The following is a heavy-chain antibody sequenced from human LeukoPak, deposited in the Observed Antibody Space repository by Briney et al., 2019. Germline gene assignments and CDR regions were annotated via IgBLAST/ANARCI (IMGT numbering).Heavy chain of an antibody. CDR2: ISDSGGST. CDR1: RFTFSSYV. Sequence: GGSLRLSCAASRFTFSSYVMSWVRQAPGKGLEWVSAISDSGGSTYYADSVKGRFTISRDNSKNTLYLQMNSLRAEHTAVYYCAKNGIAVARGPIDYWGQGTLVTVSS. CDR3: AKNGIAVARGPIDY. J-gene: IGHJ4*02. D-gene: IGHD6-19*01. V-gene: IGHV3-23*01.